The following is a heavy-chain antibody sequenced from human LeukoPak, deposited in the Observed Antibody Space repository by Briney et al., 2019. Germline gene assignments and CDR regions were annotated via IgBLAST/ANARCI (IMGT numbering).Heavy chain of an antibody. CDR3: ARDGPYGDLRYYFDY. D-gene: IGHD4-17*01. Sequence: GGSLRLSCSASGFTLSGYWMSWVRQAPGRGLEWVANIKQDGSEKYYLGSVRGRFTISRDNANNSLYLQMNSLRGEDTAVYYCARDGPYGDLRYYFDYWGQGTLVTVSS. V-gene: IGHV3-7*01. J-gene: IGHJ4*02. CDR1: GFTLSGYW. CDR2: IKQDGSEK.